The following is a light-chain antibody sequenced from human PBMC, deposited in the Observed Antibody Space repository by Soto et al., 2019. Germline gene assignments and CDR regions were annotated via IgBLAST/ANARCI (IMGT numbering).Light chain of an antibody. J-gene: IGKJ4*01. CDR1: QSVSYN. V-gene: IGKV3-15*01. CDR3: QQYKNWPPLT. Sequence: EIVMTQSPATLSVSPGETATLSCRASQSVSYNLAWYQQKPGQGPRLLIYGAFTRATGIPARFSGSGSGTEFTLASGSLQSEDFAGYYCQQYKNWPPLTFGGGTKVEIK. CDR2: GAF.